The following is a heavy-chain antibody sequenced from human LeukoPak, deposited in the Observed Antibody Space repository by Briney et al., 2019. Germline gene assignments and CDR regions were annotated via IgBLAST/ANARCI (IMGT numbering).Heavy chain of an antibody. CDR2: IASDGSST. Sequence: GGSLRLSCAASGFTFSSYWMNWVRQAPGKGLVWVSRIASDGSSTTYADSVKGRFSISRDNAKNTLYLQMNSLRAEDTAVYYCARDELSGFDPWGQGTLVTVSS. J-gene: IGHJ5*02. CDR3: ARDELSGFDP. V-gene: IGHV3-74*01. D-gene: IGHD3-16*02. CDR1: GFTFSSYW.